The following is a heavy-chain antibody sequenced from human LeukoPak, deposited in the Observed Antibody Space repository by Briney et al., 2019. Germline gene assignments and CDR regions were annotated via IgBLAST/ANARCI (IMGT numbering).Heavy chain of an antibody. J-gene: IGHJ4*02. D-gene: IGHD3-3*01. V-gene: IGHV3-30*02. Sequence: GGSLRLSCATSGFTFSTYGMHWVRQAPGKGLEWVAFIRYDGSNKYYADSVKGRFTISRDNSKNTLYLQMNSLRPEDTAVFYCAKDGNFHFDYWGQGTLVTVSS. CDR2: IRYDGSNK. CDR3: AKDGNFHFDY. CDR1: GFTFSTYG.